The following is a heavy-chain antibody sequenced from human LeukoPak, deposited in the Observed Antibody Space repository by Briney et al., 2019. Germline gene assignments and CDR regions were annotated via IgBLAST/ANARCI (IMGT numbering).Heavy chain of an antibody. CDR2: IFYSGST. D-gene: IGHD5-12*01. CDR1: GGSISTSNYY. J-gene: IGHJ4*02. Sequence: PSETLSLTCTVSGGSISTSNYYWGWIRQPPGKGLEWIGNIFYSGSTYYSPSLRSRVTISLDTSRNQFSLKLNSVTAADTAIYYCARHTWQWLPFDDWGQGTQVTISS. CDR3: ARHTWQWLPFDD. V-gene: IGHV4-39*07.